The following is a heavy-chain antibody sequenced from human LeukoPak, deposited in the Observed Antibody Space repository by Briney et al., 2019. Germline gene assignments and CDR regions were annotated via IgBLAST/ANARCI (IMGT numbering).Heavy chain of an antibody. CDR3: ARLTAVVPAAIPSHFDY. CDR1: GFTFSSYS. CDR2: ISSSSSYI. D-gene: IGHD2-2*02. J-gene: IGHJ4*02. V-gene: IGHV3-21*01. Sequence: GGSLRLSCAASGFTFSSYSMNWVRQAPGKGLEWVSSISSSSSYIYYADSVKGRFTISRDNAKNSLYLQMNSLRAEDTAVYYCARLTAVVPAAIPSHFDYWGQGTLVTVSS.